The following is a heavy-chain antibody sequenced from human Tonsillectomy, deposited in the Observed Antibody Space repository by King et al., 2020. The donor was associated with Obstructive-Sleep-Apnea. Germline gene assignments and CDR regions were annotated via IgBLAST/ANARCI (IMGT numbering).Heavy chain of an antibody. Sequence: VQLVESGGGLVQPGGSLRLSCAASGFTFSNYWMHWVRQAPGKGLVWVSRINSDGSKTNYADSVKGRFTISRDNAKNTLYLQMNSLRAEDTAVYYCARDPNTAFRSGYGFDSWGQGTLVTVSS. CDR1: GFTFSNYW. D-gene: IGHD3-3*01. CDR3: ARDPNTAFRSGYGFDS. J-gene: IGHJ4*02. CDR2: INSDGSKT. V-gene: IGHV3-74*01.